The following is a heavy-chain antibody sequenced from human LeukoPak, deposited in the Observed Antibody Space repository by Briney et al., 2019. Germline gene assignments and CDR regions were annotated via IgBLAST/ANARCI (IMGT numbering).Heavy chain of an antibody. CDR3: ARVYYYGSGSYYPFDY. CDR2: INGDGSST. CDR1: GFTFSSYW. J-gene: IGHJ4*02. V-gene: IGHV3-74*01. D-gene: IGHD3-10*01. Sequence: GGSLRLSCAASGFTFSSYWMHWVRQAPGEGLVWASRINGDGSSTTYADSVKGRFTISRDNAKNTLYLQMNSLRAEDTGVYYCARVYYYGSGSYYPFDYWGQGTLVTVSS.